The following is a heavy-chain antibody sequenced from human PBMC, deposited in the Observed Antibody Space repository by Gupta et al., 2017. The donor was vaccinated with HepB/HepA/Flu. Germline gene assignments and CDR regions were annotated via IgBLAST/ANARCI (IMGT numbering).Heavy chain of an antibody. CDR3: ARGVGISIFGVVNRSYYYYGMDV. Sequence: QVQLQQWGAGLLKPSETLSLTCAVYGGSFSGYYWSWIRQHPGKGLEWIGEINHSGRTNYNPSLKSRVTISVDTSKNQFSLKLSSVTAADTAVYYCARGVGISIFGVVNRSYYYYGMDVWGQGTTVTVSS. CDR1: GGSFSGYY. V-gene: IGHV4-34*01. J-gene: IGHJ6*02. CDR2: INHSGRT. D-gene: IGHD3-3*01.